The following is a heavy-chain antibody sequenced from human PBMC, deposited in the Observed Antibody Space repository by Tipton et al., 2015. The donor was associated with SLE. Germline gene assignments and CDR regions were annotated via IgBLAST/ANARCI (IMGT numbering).Heavy chain of an antibody. D-gene: IGHD3-3*01. CDR2: IYHSGST. CDR1: GYSISSGYY. J-gene: IGHJ6*02. V-gene: IGHV4-38-2*02. Sequence: TLSLTCAVSGYSISSGYYWGWIRQPPGKGLEWIGSIYHSGSTYYNPSLKSRVTISVDTSKNQFSLKLSSVTAADTAVYYCAREGSIFGVVPYYGMDVWGQGTTVTVSS. CDR3: AREGSIFGVVPYYGMDV.